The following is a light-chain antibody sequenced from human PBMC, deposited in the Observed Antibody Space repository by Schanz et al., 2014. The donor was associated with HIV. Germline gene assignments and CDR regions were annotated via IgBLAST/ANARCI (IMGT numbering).Light chain of an antibody. Sequence: DIQMTQSPSTLSASVGDRVTITCRASQSISSWLAWYQQKPGKAPKVLIYKASTLESGVPSRFSGSGSGTEFTLTISSLQPDDYATYYCLQYHAYPWTFGQGTNVDVK. CDR1: QSISSW. CDR3: LQYHAYPWT. CDR2: KAS. V-gene: IGKV1-5*03. J-gene: IGKJ1*01.